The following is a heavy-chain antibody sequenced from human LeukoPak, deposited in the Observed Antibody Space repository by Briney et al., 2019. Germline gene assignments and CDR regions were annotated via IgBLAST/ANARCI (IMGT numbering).Heavy chain of an antibody. V-gene: IGHV6-1*01. D-gene: IGHD2-21*02. Sequence: SQTLSLTCAISGDSVSSNSAAWNWIRQSPPRGLEWLGRTYYRSKWYNDYAVSVKSRITINPDTSKNQFSLQLNSVTPEDTAVYYCARDLGVVTADNWFDPWDQGTLVTVSS. J-gene: IGHJ5*02. CDR1: GDSVSSNSAA. CDR2: TYYRSKWYN. CDR3: ARDLGVVTADNWFDP.